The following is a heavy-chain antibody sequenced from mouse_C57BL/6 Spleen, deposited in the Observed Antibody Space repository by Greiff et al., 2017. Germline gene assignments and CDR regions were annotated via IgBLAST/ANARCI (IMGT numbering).Heavy chain of an antibody. CDR2: IYPGDGDT. Sequence: QVQLQQSGPELVKPGASVKISCKASGYAFSSSWMNWVKQRPGKGLEWIGRIYPGDGDTNYNGKFKGKATLTADKSSSTAYMQLSSLTSEDSAVYFCARELANGEDYFDYWGQGTTLTVSS. CDR3: ARELANGEDYFDY. CDR1: GYAFSSSW. V-gene: IGHV1-82*01. J-gene: IGHJ2*01.